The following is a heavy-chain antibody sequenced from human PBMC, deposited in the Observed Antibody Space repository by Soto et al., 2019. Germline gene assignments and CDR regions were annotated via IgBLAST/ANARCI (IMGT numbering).Heavy chain of an antibody. Sequence: QLQLQESGPGLVKPSETLSLTCTVSGGSISSSSYYWGWIRQPPGKGLEWIGSIYYSGSTYYNPSLKSRVTISVDTSKNQFSLKLSSVTAADTAVYYCAIWTTVTLFDYWGQGTLVTVSS. D-gene: IGHD4-17*01. V-gene: IGHV4-39*01. J-gene: IGHJ4*02. CDR1: GGSISSSSYY. CDR3: AIWTTVTLFDY. CDR2: IYYSGST.